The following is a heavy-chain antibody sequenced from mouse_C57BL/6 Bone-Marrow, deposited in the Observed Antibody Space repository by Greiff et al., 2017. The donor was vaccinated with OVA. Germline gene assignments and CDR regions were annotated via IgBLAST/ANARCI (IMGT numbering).Heavy chain of an antibody. Sequence: VKLMESGAELVRPGTSVKMSCKASGYTFTNYWIGWAKQRPGHGLEWIGDIYPGGGYTNYNEKFKGKATLTADKSSSTAYMQCSSLTSEYSAIYYCARYGGWLLLFDYWGQGTTLTVSS. CDR1: GYTFTNYW. D-gene: IGHD2-3*01. V-gene: IGHV1-63*01. J-gene: IGHJ2*01. CDR3: ARYGGWLLLFDY. CDR2: IYPGGGYT.